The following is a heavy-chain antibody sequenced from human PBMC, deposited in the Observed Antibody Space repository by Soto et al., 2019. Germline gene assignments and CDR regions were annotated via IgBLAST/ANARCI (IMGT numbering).Heavy chain of an antibody. CDR3: AKVGSGYCSGGTCSPRQFDY. CDR2: ISGSGATT. V-gene: IGHV3-23*01. D-gene: IGHD2-15*01. J-gene: IGHJ4*02. CDR1: GFTFSSYA. Sequence: GGSLRLSCAVSGFTFSSYAMSWFRQAPGKGLELVSGISGSGATTYYADSVKGRFAVTRDNSEHTVYLEISSLRAEDTAVYYCAKVGSGYCSGGTCSPRQFDYWGQGTLVTVSS.